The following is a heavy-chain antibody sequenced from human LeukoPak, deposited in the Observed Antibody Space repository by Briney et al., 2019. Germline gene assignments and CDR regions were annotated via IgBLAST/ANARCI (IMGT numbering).Heavy chain of an antibody. J-gene: IGHJ4*03. CDR3: APIIAGYSDFGY. Sequence: SETLSLTCAVYGGPFSTYYWSWIRQPPGKGLEWIGEITHAGRIDYNPSLKSRVTISIDTSKNQFSLTLTSVTAADTAVYLCAPIIAGYSDFGYWGRGTLVTVSS. D-gene: IGHD2-15*01. V-gene: IGHV4-34*01. CDR2: ITHAGRI. CDR1: GGPFSTYY.